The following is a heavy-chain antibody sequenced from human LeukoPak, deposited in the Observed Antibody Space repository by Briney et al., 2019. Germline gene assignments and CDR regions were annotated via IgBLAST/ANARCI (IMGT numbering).Heavy chain of an antibody. D-gene: IGHD3-16*01. CDR2: INIHDDA. CDR1: GFSVSGNY. J-gene: IGHJ4*02. Sequence: GRSLRLSCAASGFSVSGNYLTWVRQAPGRGLEWVSFINIHDDAFYADSVKGRFTVSRDNSKNILYLQMNSLRAEDTAIYYCARGLVYYDTTGSYLAERPYFDSWGQGTLVTVSS. CDR3: ARGLVYYDTTGSYLAERPYFDS. V-gene: IGHV3-53*01.